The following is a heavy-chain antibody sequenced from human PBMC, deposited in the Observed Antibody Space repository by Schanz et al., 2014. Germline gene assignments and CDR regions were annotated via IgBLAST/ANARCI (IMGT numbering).Heavy chain of an antibody. CDR1: GFTFSSYD. D-gene: IGHD5-18*01. J-gene: IGHJ4*02. CDR3: VRVSFADPRLYRGMDRDIDY. Sequence: VQLVESGGGVVQPGRSLRLSCVASGFTFSSYDVFWVRQAPGKGLEWVANIKEDGSVKDYVDSVKGRFTISRDNAKNSLYLQMTSLRAEDTAVYYCVRVSFADPRLYRGMDRDIDYWGQGTLVTVSS. CDR2: IKEDGSVK. V-gene: IGHV3-7*01.